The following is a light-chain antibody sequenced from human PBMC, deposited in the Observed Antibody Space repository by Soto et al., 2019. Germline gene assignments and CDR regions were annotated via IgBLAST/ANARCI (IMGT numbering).Light chain of an antibody. CDR3: CSYAGYNVV. CDR2: EVT. CDR1: SSDVGGYNY. J-gene: IGLJ2*01. V-gene: IGLV2-8*01. Sequence: QSALTQPPSASGSPGQSVTISCTGTSSDVGGYNYVSWYQQHPGKVPKLIIYEVTERPSGVPDRFSGSKSGNTASLTVSGLRAEDEADYYCCSYAGYNVVFGGGTKLTVL.